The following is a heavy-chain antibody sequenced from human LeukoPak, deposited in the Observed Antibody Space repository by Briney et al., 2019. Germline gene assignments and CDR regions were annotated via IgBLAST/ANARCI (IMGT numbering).Heavy chain of an antibody. CDR3: ARIYMAGTSFVS. Sequence: GGSLRLSCAASGFTLNKYWMHWVRQATGKGLVWVSRINIDGSSTSYADSVKGRFTISRDNAKNTLYLQMNSLRDEDTAVYYCARIYMAGTSFVSWGQRTLVTVSS. CDR1: GFTLNKYW. CDR2: INIDGSST. D-gene: IGHD6-19*01. V-gene: IGHV3-74*01. J-gene: IGHJ4*02.